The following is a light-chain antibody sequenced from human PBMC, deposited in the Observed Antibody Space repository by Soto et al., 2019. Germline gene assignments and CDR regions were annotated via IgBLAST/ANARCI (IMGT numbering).Light chain of an antibody. J-gene: IGKJ4*01. V-gene: IGKV1-9*01. CDR3: KQLSRYPLT. Sequence: IQLTQSPSSLSASVGDRVTITCRASQGISSSLAWYQQRPGKAPTLLIYAASTLQSGVPSRFSGSGSGTDFNLTISSLHPEYFTTYNLKQLSRYPLTFGGGTKVEIK. CDR2: AAS. CDR1: QGISSS.